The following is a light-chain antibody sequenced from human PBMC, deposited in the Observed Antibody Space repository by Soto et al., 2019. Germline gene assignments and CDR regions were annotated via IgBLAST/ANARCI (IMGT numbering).Light chain of an antibody. Sequence: QSALTQPPSASGSPGQSVTISCTGTSSDVGGYNYVSWYQQHPGKAPKLKIYDVSQRPSGVPDRFSGSKSGNTASLTISGRQAEDEADYYCSSSAASNNYVVFGGGTKLTVL. CDR1: SSDVGGYNY. CDR3: SSSAASNNYVV. V-gene: IGLV2-8*01. CDR2: DVS. J-gene: IGLJ2*01.